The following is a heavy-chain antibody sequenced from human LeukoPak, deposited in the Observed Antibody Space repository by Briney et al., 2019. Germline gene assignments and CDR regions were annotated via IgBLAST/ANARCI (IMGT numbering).Heavy chain of an antibody. CDR1: GFTFSSSG. D-gene: IGHD3-10*01. CDR3: ARVPGGSAFAFDI. J-gene: IGHJ3*02. CDR2: IWYDGSNE. Sequence: GGSLRLSCAASGFTFSSSGMHWVRKAPGKGLEWVAVIWYDGSNEYYADSVKGRFTISRDNSKNTLYLQMNSLRAEDTAVYYCARVPGGSAFAFDIWGQGTMVTVSS. V-gene: IGHV3-33*01.